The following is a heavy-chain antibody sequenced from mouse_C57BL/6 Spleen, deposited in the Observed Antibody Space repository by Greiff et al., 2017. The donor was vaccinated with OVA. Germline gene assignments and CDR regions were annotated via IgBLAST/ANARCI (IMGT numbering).Heavy chain of an antibody. CDR1: GFSLTSYG. V-gene: IGHV2-4*01. CDR2: IWSGGST. D-gene: IGHD2-1*01. CDR3: AKEYYGNYNYAMDY. J-gene: IGHJ4*01. Sequence: QVQLKESGPGLVQPSQSLSITCTVSGFSLTSYGVHWVRQPPGKGLEWLGVIWSGGSTDYNAAFISRLSISKDNSKSQVFFKMNSLQADDTAIYYCAKEYYGNYNYAMDYWGQGTSVTVSS.